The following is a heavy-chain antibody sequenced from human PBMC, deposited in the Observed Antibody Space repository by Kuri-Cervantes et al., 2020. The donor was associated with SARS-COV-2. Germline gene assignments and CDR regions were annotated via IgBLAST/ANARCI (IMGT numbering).Heavy chain of an antibody. J-gene: IGHJ4*02. Sequence: GESLKISCAASGFTFSSYGMHWVRQAPGKGLEWAAVIWYDGSNKYYADSVKGRFTISRDNAKNMLFLQMNSLRAEDTAVYYCVRDGDHWNFDYWGQGTLVTVSS. CDR3: VRDGDHWNFDY. V-gene: IGHV3-33*01. CDR2: IWYDGSNK. D-gene: IGHD1-1*01. CDR1: GFTFSSYG.